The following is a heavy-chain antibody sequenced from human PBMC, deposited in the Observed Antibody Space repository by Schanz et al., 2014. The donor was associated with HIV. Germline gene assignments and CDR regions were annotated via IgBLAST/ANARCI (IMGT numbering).Heavy chain of an antibody. CDR3: AKADEIRHFDWYHPPFDS. D-gene: IGHD3-9*01. V-gene: IGHV3-23*01. CDR2: LSGSGDRT. Sequence: EVQLLESGGGLVQPGGSLRISCVASGFSFLRYEMSWVRQAPGKGLEWLSTLSGSGDRTYYADSVKGRVTISRDNSKNTQYLQMNSLRVEDTAVYYCAKADEIRHFDWYHPPFDSWGQGTLVTVSS. CDR1: GFSFLRYE. J-gene: IGHJ4*02.